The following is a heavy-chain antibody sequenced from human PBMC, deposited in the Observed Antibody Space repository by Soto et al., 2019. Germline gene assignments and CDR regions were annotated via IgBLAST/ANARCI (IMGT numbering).Heavy chain of an antibody. CDR2: MNPNSGNT. D-gene: IGHD3-3*01. CDR1: GYTFTSYD. Sequence: DSVKVSCKASGYTFTSYDINWVRQATGQGLEWMGWMNPNSGNTGYAQKFQGRVTMTRNTSISTAYMELSSLRSEDTAVYYCASSTKGYDVWSGSYALGLDVWGQGTTVTVAS. V-gene: IGHV1-8*01. CDR3: ASSTKGYDVWSGSYALGLDV. J-gene: IGHJ6*02.